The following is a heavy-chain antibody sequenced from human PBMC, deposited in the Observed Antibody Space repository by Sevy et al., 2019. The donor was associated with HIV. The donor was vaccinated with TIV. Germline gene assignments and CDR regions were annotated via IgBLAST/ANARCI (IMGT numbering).Heavy chain of an antibody. V-gene: IGHV3-7*01. CDR1: GFTFSNYW. J-gene: IGHJ4*02. Sequence: GGALRLSCAASGFTFSNYWMSWVRQAPGKGLECVANINQDGSEKYYLDSVKGRFIVSGDNAKNSLYLQMNSLRAEDSAVYYCAREQITGSKPECFDSWGQGTLVTVSS. D-gene: IGHD1-7*01. CDR3: AREQITGSKPECFDS. CDR2: INQDGSEK.